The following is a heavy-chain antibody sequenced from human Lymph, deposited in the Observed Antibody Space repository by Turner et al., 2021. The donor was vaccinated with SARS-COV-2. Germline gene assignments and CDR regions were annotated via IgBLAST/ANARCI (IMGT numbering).Heavy chain of an antibody. Sequence: QVQLVESGGGVVQPGRSLRLSCAAYGFTFSSYSLYWVRQAPGKGLEWVALISYDETNKYYADSVKGRFTISRDNSKNTLYLQMNSLRAEDTAVYYCARGDYYGSGSYPGKTFDYWGQGTLVTVSS. V-gene: IGHV3-30-3*01. CDR3: ARGDYYGSGSYPGKTFDY. CDR2: ISYDETNK. CDR1: GFTFSSYS. D-gene: IGHD3-10*01. J-gene: IGHJ4*02.